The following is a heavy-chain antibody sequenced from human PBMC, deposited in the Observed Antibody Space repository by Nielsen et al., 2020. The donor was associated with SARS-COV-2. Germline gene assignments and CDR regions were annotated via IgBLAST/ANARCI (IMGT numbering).Heavy chain of an antibody. V-gene: IGHV3-9*01. CDR3: ATGVSGWSDWYFDL. CDR1: GFSFSNYA. J-gene: IGHJ2*01. D-gene: IGHD6-19*01. Sequence: GGSLRLSCAASGFSFSNYAMHWVRQAPGKGLEWVSGISWNSGSIGYADSVKGRFTISRDNAKNSLYLQMNSLRAEDTALYYCATGVSGWSDWYFDLWGRGTLVTVSS. CDR2: ISWNSGSI.